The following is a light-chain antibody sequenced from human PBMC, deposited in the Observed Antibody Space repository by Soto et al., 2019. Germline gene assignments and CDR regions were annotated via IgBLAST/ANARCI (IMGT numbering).Light chain of an antibody. V-gene: IGLV2-14*01. CDR2: DVS. CDR1: SSDVGGYNY. J-gene: IGLJ2*01. Sequence: QSVLTQPASVSGSPGQSITISCTGTSSDVGGYNYVSWYQQHPGKAPKLMIYDVSNRPSGVSNRFSGSRSGNTASLIISGLQTEDEADYYCSSYTVSSTVIFGGGTTLTVL. CDR3: SSYTVSSTVI.